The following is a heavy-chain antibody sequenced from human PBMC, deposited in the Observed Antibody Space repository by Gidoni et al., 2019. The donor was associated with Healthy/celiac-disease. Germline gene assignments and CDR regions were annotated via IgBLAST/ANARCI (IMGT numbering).Heavy chain of an antibody. CDR2: ISGSGGST. V-gene: IGHV3-23*01. J-gene: IGHJ5*02. CDR1: GFTFSSYA. D-gene: IGHD2-2*02. Sequence: EVQLLESGGGLVQPGGSLRLSCAASGFTFSSYAMSWVRQAPGKGLEWVSAISGSGGSTYYADSVKGRFTISRDNSKNTLYLQMNSLRAEDTAVYYCAKDHGYCSSTSCYTGTNWFDPWGQGTLVTVSS. CDR3: AKDHGYCSSTSCYTGTNWFDP.